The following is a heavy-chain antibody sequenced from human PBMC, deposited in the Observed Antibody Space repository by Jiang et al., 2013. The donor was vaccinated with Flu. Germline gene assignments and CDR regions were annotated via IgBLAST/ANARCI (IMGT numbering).Heavy chain of an antibody. J-gene: IGHJ6*02. CDR1: YG. CDR3: ARPGLTGTTPGPGKHYGMDV. CDR2: IIPILGIA. D-gene: IGHD1-7*01. Sequence: YGISWVRQAPGQGLEWMGRIIPILGIANYAQKFQGRVTITADKSTSTAYMELSSLRSEDTAVYYCARPGLTGTTPGPGKHYGMDVWGQGTTVTVSS. V-gene: IGHV1-69*04.